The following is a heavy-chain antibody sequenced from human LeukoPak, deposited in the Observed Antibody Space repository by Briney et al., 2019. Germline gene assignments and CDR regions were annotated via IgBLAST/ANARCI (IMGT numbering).Heavy chain of an antibody. J-gene: IGHJ4*02. D-gene: IGHD1-26*01. CDR3: AKLTSSWYRSLCDS. V-gene: IGHV3-23*01. CDR1: GFTFSNFG. Sequence: GGTLRLSCAASGFTFSNFGIAWVRQVPGKGLEWVSAISGSGTSTHFADSVQGRFTISRDNSKNTLFLQMNSLRAEDTAVYYCAKLTSSWYRSLCDSWGQGTLVTVSS. CDR2: ISGSGTST.